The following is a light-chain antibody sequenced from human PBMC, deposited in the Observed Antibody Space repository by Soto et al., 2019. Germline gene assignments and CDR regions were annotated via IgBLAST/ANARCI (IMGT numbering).Light chain of an antibody. Sequence: QLVLTQPPSVSGAPGQRVTISCTGNNSKLGAGYDVHWYQQLPGAAPKLVIFGNRNRPSGVPERFSGSKSGTSASLAITGLQAEDEADYYCQAYDYSLTAFVFGGGTKVTVL. J-gene: IGLJ3*02. CDR2: GNR. CDR1: NSKLGAGYD. V-gene: IGLV1-40*01. CDR3: QAYDYSLTAFV.